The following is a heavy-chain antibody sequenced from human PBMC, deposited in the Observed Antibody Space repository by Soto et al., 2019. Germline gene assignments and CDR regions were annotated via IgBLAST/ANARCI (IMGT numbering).Heavy chain of an antibody. J-gene: IGHJ4*02. CDR3: ARDGYNEPLDY. D-gene: IGHD5-12*01. CDR2: ISAYNGNT. V-gene: IGHV1-18*01. Sequence: ASVKVSCKASGGTFSSYAISWVRQAPGQGLEWMGWISAYNGNTNYAQKLQGRVTMTTDTSTSTAYMELRSLRSDDTAVYYCARDGYNEPLDYWGQGTLVTVSS. CDR1: GGTFSSYA.